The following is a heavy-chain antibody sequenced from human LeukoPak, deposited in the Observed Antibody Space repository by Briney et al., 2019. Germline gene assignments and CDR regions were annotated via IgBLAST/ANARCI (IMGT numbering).Heavy chain of an antibody. CDR3: ARGRGYCSGGSCYPRPFYYYMDV. D-gene: IGHD2-15*01. Sequence: PSETLSLTCAVYGGSFSGYYWSWIRQPPGKGLEWIGEINHSGSTNYNPSLKSRVTIPVDTSKNQFSLKLSSVTAADTAVYYCARGRGYCSGGSCYPRPFYYYMDVWGKGTTVTVSS. V-gene: IGHV4-34*01. J-gene: IGHJ6*03. CDR1: GGSFSGYY. CDR2: INHSGST.